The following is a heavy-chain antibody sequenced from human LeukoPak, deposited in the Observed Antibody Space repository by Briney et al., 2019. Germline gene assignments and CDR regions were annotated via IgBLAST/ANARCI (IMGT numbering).Heavy chain of an antibody. Sequence: GGSLRLSCAASGFTFNSYWMSWVRQAPGKGLEWVANIKLDGSEKYYVDSVKGRFTISRDNAKNSLYLQMSSLRAEDTAVYYCVVGSGIFDYWGQGTLVTVSS. CDR1: GFTFNSYW. CDR2: IKLDGSEK. CDR3: VVGSGIFDY. J-gene: IGHJ4*02. V-gene: IGHV3-7*01. D-gene: IGHD3-10*01.